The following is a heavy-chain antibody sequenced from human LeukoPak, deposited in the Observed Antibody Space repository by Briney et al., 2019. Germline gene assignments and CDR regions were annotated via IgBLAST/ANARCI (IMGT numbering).Heavy chain of an antibody. Sequence: PGGSLRLSCAASGFTFSSYGMHWVRQAPGKGLEWVAVISYDGSNKYYADSVKGRFTISRDNSKNTLYLQMNSLRAEDTAVYYCAKDRAGSSSWLDYWGQGTLVTVSP. V-gene: IGHV3-30*18. CDR1: GFTFSSYG. J-gene: IGHJ4*02. CDR2: ISYDGSNK. CDR3: AKDRAGSSSWLDY. D-gene: IGHD6-13*01.